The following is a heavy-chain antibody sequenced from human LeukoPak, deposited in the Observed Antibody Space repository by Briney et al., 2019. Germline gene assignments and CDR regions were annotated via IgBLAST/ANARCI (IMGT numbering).Heavy chain of an antibody. V-gene: IGHV4-61*05. D-gene: IGHD3-16*01. Sequence: SETLSLTCTVSGGSISSSSYYWGWIRQPPGKGLEWIGYVYYSGSTNYNPSLKSRVTISVDTSKNQFSLKLSSVTAADTAVYYCARGLSGRRYYYYYMDVWGKGTTVNVSS. J-gene: IGHJ6*03. CDR3: ARGLSGRRYYYYYMDV. CDR2: VYYSGST. CDR1: GGSISSSSYY.